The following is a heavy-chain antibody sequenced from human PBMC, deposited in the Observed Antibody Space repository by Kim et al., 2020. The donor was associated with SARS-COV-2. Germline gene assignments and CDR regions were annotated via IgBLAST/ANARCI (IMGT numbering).Heavy chain of an antibody. V-gene: IGHV3-43*01. CDR2: GSDT. Sequence: GSDTYYTSSVEGRFTISRDNSKNSLYLQMNSLRTEDTALYYCSCTGGVVTGWGQGTLVTVSS. CDR3: SCTGGVVTG. D-gene: IGHD2-15*01. J-gene: IGHJ4*02.